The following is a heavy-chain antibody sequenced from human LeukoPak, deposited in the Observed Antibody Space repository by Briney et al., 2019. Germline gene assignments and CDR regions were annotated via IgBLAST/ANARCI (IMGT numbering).Heavy chain of an antibody. D-gene: IGHD1/OR15-1a*01. CDR2: IKQDGSEK. CDR3: ARVRREMKRSLGRTTEYSYYYMDV. J-gene: IGHJ6*03. CDR1: GFTFSSYW. Sequence: GGSLRLSCAASGFTFSSYWMSWVRQAPGKGLEWVANIKQDGSEKYYVDSVKGRFTISRDNAKNSLYLQMNSLRAEDTAVYYCARVRREMKRSLGRTTEYSYYYMDVWGKGTTVTVSS. V-gene: IGHV3-7*01.